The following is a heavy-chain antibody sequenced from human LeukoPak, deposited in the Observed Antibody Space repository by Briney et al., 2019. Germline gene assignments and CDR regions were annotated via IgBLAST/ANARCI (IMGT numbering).Heavy chain of an antibody. CDR2: ISSSGSTI. J-gene: IGHJ4*02. CDR1: GFTFSSYE. CDR3: ARDKYGDYPPRGYFDY. D-gene: IGHD4-17*01. Sequence: GGSLRLSCAASGFTFSSYEMNWVRQAPGKGLEWVSYISSSGSTIYYADSVKGRFTISRDNSKNTLYLQMNSLRAEDTAVYYCARDKYGDYPPRGYFDYWGQGTLVTVSS. V-gene: IGHV3-48*03.